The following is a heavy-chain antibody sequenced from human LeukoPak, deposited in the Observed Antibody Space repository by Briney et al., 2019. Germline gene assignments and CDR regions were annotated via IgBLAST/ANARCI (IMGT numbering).Heavy chain of an antibody. Sequence: PGGSLRISCVASGFTFSNYLMNWVRQAPGKGLEWVSGISHSGSSIYYADSVKGRFTISRDNSKNTLYLQMDRLRVEDTAVYYCAMALDYWGQGTLVTVSS. CDR2: ISHSGSSI. CDR3: AMALDY. V-gene: IGHV3-23*01. J-gene: IGHJ4*02. CDR1: GFTFSNYL.